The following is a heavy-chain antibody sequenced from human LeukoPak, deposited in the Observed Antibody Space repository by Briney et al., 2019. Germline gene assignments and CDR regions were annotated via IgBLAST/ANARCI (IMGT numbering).Heavy chain of an antibody. CDR2: ISASGGYT. Sequence: GGSLRLSCAASGFTFSSYVMSWVRQAPGKGLEWVSTISASGGYTYYADSVKGRFTISRDNSKNTLYLQMNGLRAEDTAVYYCAKDPLTRTSRARNFDYWGQGTLITVSS. J-gene: IGHJ4*02. D-gene: IGHD1/OR15-1a*01. CDR1: GFTFSSYV. CDR3: AKDPLTRTSRARNFDY. V-gene: IGHV3-23*01.